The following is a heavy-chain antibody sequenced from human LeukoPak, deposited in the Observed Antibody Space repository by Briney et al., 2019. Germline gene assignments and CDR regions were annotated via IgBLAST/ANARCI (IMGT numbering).Heavy chain of an antibody. V-gene: IGHV1-69*13. CDR2: IIPIFGTA. Sequence: SVTVSCKASGGTFSIYAISWVRQAPGQGLEWMGGIIPIFGTANYAQKFQGRVTITADESTSTAYMELSSLRSEDTAVYYCARSQEWELSGLDYYYYGMDVWGQGTTVTVSS. J-gene: IGHJ6*02. D-gene: IGHD1-26*01. CDR3: ARSQEWELSGLDYYYYGMDV. CDR1: GGTFSIYA.